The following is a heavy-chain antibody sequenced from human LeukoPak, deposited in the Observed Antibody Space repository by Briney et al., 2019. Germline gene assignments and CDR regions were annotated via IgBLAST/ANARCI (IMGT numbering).Heavy chain of an antibody. J-gene: IGHJ5*02. CDR2: IYYSGST. V-gene: IGHV4-59*12. CDR3: ARPYSSGWYERWFDP. CDR1: GGSISSYY. Sequence: RSSETLSLTCTVSGGSISSYYWSWIRQPPGKGLEWIGYIYYSGSTNYNPSLKSRVTISVDTSKNQFSLKLSSVTAADTAVYYCARPYSSGWYERWFDPWGQGTLVTVSS. D-gene: IGHD6-19*01.